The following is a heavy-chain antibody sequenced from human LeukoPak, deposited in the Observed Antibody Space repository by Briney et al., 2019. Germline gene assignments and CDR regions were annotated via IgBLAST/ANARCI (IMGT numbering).Heavy chain of an antibody. J-gene: IGHJ3*02. CDR1: GLTVSSIY. CDR2: TYSGGSS. CDR3: ARTTHAFDI. V-gene: IGHV3-66*01. D-gene: IGHD1-1*01. Sequence: GGSLRLSCAASGLTVSSIYISWVRQAPGKGLEWVSLTYSGGSSYYADSVEGRFTISRDIPKNTLYLQMNSLRAEDTAVYYCARTTHAFDIWGQGTMVTVSS.